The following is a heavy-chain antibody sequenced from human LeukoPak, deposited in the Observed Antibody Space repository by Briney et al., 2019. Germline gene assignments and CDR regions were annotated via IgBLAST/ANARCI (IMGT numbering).Heavy chain of an antibody. V-gene: IGHV4-38-2*01. Sequence: SETLSLTCAVSGYSISSASYWGWIQQAPGNGLECIGSIHQSGTTYYSPSLKSRVTISIDTSKNQFSLRLTSVTAADTAVYYCARRPLWVGEFDAFDVWGQGTMVTVSS. CDR3: ARRPLWVGEFDAFDV. D-gene: IGHD3-10*01. CDR2: IHQSGTT. J-gene: IGHJ3*01. CDR1: GYSISSASY.